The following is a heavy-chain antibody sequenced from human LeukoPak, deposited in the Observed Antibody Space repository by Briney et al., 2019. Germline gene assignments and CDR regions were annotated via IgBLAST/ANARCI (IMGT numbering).Heavy chain of an antibody. CDR1: GGTFSSYA. CDR2: IIPIFGTA. V-gene: IGHV1-69*01. D-gene: IGHD2-15*01. CDR3: ASGDSRGCPTCDYYYYYGMDV. Sequence: SVNVSCKSSGGTFSSYAISGVRQAPGQGVEWMGGIIPIFGTANYAQKFQGRVTITADESTSTAYMELSSLRSEDTAVYYCASGDSRGCPTCDYYYYYGMDVWGQGTTVTVSS. J-gene: IGHJ6*02.